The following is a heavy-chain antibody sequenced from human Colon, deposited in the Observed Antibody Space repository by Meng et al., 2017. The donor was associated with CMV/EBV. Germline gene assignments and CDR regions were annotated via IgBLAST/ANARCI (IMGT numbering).Heavy chain of an antibody. D-gene: IGHD5-18*01. V-gene: IGHV3-23*01. CDR1: GFMFYTYI. CDR2: ISGSGGST. CDR3: AKDLGSALHGGYAYGPRWFDP. J-gene: IGHJ5*02. Sequence: GGSLRLSCAASGFMFYTYIMSCVRQAPGKGLEWVSSISGSGGSTYYEDSVRGRFLISRDNSKNTVYLQMNSLRADDTALYYCAKDLGSALHGGYAYGPRWFDPWGQGTLVTVSS.